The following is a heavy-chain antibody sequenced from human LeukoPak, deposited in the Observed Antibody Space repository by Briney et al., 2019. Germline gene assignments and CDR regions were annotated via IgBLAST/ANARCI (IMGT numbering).Heavy chain of an antibody. Sequence: PSETLSLTCAVYGGSFSGYYWSWIRQPPGKGLEWIGEINHSGSTNYNPSLKSRVTISVDTSKNQFSLKLSSVTAADTAVYYCASGAMVRGVIWFDSWGQGTLVTVSS. CDR1: GGSFSGYY. J-gene: IGHJ5*01. CDR2: INHSGST. V-gene: IGHV4-34*01. D-gene: IGHD3-10*01. CDR3: ASGAMVRGVIWFDS.